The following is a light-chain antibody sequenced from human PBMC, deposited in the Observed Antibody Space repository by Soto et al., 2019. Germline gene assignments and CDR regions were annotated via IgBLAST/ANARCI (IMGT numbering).Light chain of an antibody. CDR2: GAS. CDR3: LQYDKWPPWT. V-gene: IGKV3-15*01. J-gene: IGKJ1*01. CDR1: QSVSSSY. Sequence: EIGVTKSLGTLSLSPGERATLSCRAIQSVSSSYLAWYQQKPGQAPSLLVYGASTRATGIPARFSGSGSGTEFTLTISSLQSDDFAVYYCLQYDKWPPWTFGQGTKVDI.